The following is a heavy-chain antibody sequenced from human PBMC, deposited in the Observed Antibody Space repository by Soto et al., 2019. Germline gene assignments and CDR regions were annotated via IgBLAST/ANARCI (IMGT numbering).Heavy chain of an antibody. V-gene: IGHV3-9*01. J-gene: IGHJ4*02. CDR2: ISWNSGSI. CDR3: AKDSDVDIVATITFGTFDY. Sequence: EVQLVESGGGLVQPGRSLRLSCAASGFTFDDYAMHWVRQAPGKGLEWVSGISWNSGSIGYADSVKGRFTISRDNAKNSLYLQMNSLRAEDTALYYCAKDSDVDIVATITFGTFDYWGQGTLVTVSS. CDR1: GFTFDDYA. D-gene: IGHD5-12*01.